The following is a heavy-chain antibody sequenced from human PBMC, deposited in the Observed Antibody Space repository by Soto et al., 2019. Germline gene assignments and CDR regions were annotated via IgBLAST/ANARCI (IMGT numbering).Heavy chain of an antibody. CDR1: VGSIGRYY. CDR2: ISYSGSS. J-gene: IGHJ4*02. CDR3: ARADPDASVGF. D-gene: IGHD3-16*01. Sequence: LSPTCTVSVGSIGRYYWTWLRQPPGKGLEWIGYISYSGSSYYNPSLKSRVTISADTSRNQFSLRLTSVIAADTALYFCARADPDASVGFWGQGTLVTVSS. V-gene: IGHV4-59*01.